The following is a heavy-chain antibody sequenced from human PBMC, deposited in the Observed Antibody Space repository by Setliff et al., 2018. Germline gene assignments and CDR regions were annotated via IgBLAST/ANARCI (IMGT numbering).Heavy chain of an antibody. Sequence: PSETLSLTCTVSGGSISSYYWIWIRQPPGKGLEWIGEINHSGSTNYNPSLKSRVTVSVDTSKNQFSPKLSSVTAADTALYYCARVRVGATNDAFDIWGHGTMVTVSS. CDR3: ARVRVGATNDAFDI. CDR2: INHSGST. D-gene: IGHD1-26*01. CDR1: GGSISSYY. V-gene: IGHV4-34*01. J-gene: IGHJ3*02.